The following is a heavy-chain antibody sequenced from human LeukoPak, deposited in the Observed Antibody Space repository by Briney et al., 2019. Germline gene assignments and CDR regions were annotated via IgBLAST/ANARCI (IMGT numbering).Heavy chain of an antibody. D-gene: IGHD2-15*01. CDR1: GGSISSSSYY. Sequence: SETLSLTCTVSGGSISSSSYYWGWIRQPPGKGLEWIGSIYYSGSTYYNPSLKSRVTISVDTSKNQFSLKLSSVTAADTAVYYCARDSATYCSGGSCYRAKWFDPWGQGTLVTVSS. V-gene: IGHV4-39*07. CDR3: ARDSATYCSGGSCYRAKWFDP. J-gene: IGHJ5*02. CDR2: IYYSGST.